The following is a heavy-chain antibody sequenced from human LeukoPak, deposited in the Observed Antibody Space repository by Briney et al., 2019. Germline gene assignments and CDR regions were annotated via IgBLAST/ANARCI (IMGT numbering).Heavy chain of an antibody. CDR1: GYTFTSYD. D-gene: IGHD3-10*01. V-gene: IGHV1-8*01. J-gene: IGHJ4*02. CDR2: MNPNSGNT. CDR3: ARAASRNLYYYGSGSYYTPDY. Sequence: GASVKVSCKASGYTFTSYDINWVRQATGQGLEWMGWMNPNSGNTGYAQKFQGGVTMTRNTSISTAYMELSSLRSEDTAVYYCARAASRNLYYYGSGSYYTPDYWGQGTLVTVSS.